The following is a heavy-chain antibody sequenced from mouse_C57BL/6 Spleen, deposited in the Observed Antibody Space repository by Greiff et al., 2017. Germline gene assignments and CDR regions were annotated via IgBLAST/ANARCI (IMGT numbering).Heavy chain of an antibody. D-gene: IGHD2-5*01. CDR1: GYTFTDYE. Sequence: QVQLKQSGAELVRPGASVTLSCKASGYTFTDYEMHWVKQTPVHGLEWIGAIDPETGGTAYNQKFKGKAILTADKSSSTAYMELRSLTSEDSAVYYCTIHYSNFYSMDYWGQGTSVTVSS. CDR2: IDPETGGT. V-gene: IGHV1-15*01. CDR3: TIHYSNFYSMDY. J-gene: IGHJ4*01.